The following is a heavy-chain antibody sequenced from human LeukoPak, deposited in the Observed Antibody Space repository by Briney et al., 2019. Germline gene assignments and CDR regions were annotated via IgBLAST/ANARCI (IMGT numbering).Heavy chain of an antibody. CDR3: ARDQTYCSSTSCYNNWFDP. J-gene: IGHJ5*02. CDR1: GYTFTRYG. V-gene: IGHV1-69*06. D-gene: IGHD2-2*02. Sequence: SVKVSCKASGYTFTRYGISWVRQAPGQGLEWMGGIIPIFGTANYAQKFQGRVTITADKSTSTAYMELSSLRSEDTAVYYCARDQTYCSSTSCYNNWFDPWGQGTLVTVSS. CDR2: IIPIFGTA.